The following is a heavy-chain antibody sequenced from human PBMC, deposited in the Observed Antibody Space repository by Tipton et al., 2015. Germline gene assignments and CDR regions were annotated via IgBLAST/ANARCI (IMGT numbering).Heavy chain of an antibody. V-gene: IGHV3-30*03. CDR3: ARLGGLAADY. CDR2: ISYDGSKK. D-gene: IGHD6-25*01. Sequence: SLRLSCAASGFTFRTYGMHWVRQAPGKGLEWVAVISYDGSKKYYADSVKGRFTISRDNAKNTLHLQMNSLRAEDTAVYYCARLGGLAADYWGQGTLVTVSS. J-gene: IGHJ4*02. CDR1: GFTFRTYG.